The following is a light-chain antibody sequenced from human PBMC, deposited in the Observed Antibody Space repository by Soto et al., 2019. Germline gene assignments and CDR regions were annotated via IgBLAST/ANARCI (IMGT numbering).Light chain of an antibody. V-gene: IGKV3-11*01. CDR1: QSVSSY. J-gene: IGKJ4*01. CDR3: QQRSNWSLT. CDR2: DAS. Sequence: EIVLTQSPATLSLSPGERATRSCRASQSVSSYLAWYQQKPGQAPRLLTYDASNRATGIPARFSGSGSGTDFTPTISRLAAEDIAVYYCQQRSNWSLTLGGGTKVEIK.